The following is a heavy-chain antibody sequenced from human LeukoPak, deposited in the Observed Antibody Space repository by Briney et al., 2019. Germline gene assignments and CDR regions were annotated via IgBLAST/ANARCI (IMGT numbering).Heavy chain of an antibody. CDR1: GFTFNTDR. J-gene: IGHJ6*02. CDR3: ARVRTLWTYYGMDV. CDR2: IKEDESEK. Sequence: GGSLRLSCAASGFTFNTDRISLTGAAAGGRMERVANIKEDESEKYYVDSVKGRFTISRDNAKNSLYLQMNSLRAEDTAMYYCARVRTLWTYYGMDVWGQGTTVTVSS. D-gene: IGHD3/OR15-3a*01. V-gene: IGHV3-7*01.